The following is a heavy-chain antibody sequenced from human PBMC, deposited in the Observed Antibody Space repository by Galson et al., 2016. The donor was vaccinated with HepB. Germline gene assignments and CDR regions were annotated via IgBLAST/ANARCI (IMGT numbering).Heavy chain of an antibody. CDR1: GFPFSRYG. Sequence: SLRLSCAASGFPFSRYGMNWVRQAPGKGLEWVSSISSSSAFIYYADSLKGRFTISRDNAKDSLYLQINSLRGEDTAVYYCARDRGYSGYGAYNWLDPWGQGTLVTVSS. J-gene: IGHJ5*02. CDR2: ISSSSAFI. D-gene: IGHD5-12*01. V-gene: IGHV3-21*01. CDR3: ARDRGYSGYGAYNWLDP.